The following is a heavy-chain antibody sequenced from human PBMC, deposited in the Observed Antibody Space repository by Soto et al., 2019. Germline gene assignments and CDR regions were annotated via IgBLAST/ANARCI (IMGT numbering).Heavy chain of an antibody. CDR3: ARILATNYFYYYIDV. CDR1: GFSLNNARMG. V-gene: IGHV2-26*01. Sequence: GSGPTLVNPTETLTLTCTVSGFSLNNARMGVSWIRQPPGKALEWLAHIFSNDEKSYSTSLRTRLTISKDTSKSQVVLTVTNMDPVDTATYYCARILATNYFYYYIDVWGKGTTVTVSS. D-gene: IGHD5-12*01. CDR2: IFSNDEK. J-gene: IGHJ6*03.